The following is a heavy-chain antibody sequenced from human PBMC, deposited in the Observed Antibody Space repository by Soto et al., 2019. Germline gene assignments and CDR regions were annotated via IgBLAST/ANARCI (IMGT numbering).Heavy chain of an antibody. D-gene: IGHD5-18*01. CDR2: INAGNGNT. V-gene: IGHV1-3*01. CDR1: GYTFTSYA. Sequence: QVQFVQSGAEVKKPGASVKVSCKASGYTFTSYAMHWVRQAPGHRLEWMGWINAGNGNTKYSQKFQGRVTITRDTSASTAYMELSSLRSEDTAVYYCARGLNGYLHYFDYWCPGTRVTVSS. J-gene: IGHJ4*02. CDR3: ARGLNGYLHYFDY.